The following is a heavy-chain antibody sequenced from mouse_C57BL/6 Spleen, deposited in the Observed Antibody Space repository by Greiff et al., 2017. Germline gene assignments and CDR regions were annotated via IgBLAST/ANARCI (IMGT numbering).Heavy chain of an antibody. V-gene: IGHV5-12*01. J-gene: IGHJ2*01. Sequence: EVKLVESGGGLVQPGGSLKLSCAASGFTFSDYYMYWVRQTPEKRLEWVAYISNGGGSTYYPDTVKGRFTISRDNAKNTLYLQMSRLKSEDTAMYYCARPQATGYFDYWGQGTTLTVSS. D-gene: IGHD3-2*02. CDR1: GFTFSDYY. CDR3: ARPQATGYFDY. CDR2: ISNGGGST.